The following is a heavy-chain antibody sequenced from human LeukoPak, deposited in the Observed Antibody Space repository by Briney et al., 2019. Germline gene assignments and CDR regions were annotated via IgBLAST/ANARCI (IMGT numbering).Heavy chain of an antibody. CDR2: FSGSGGST. CDR3: AKLAHNYDTKVDY. V-gene: IGHV3-23*01. D-gene: IGHD3-22*01. J-gene: IGHJ4*02. CDR1: GFTFSSYA. Sequence: GGSLRLSCAASGFTFSSYAMSWVRQAPGKGLECISGFSGSGGSTYYADSVKGRFTISRDNSKNTLYLQMNSLRAEDTAVYYCAKLAHNYDTKVDYWGQGTLVTVSS.